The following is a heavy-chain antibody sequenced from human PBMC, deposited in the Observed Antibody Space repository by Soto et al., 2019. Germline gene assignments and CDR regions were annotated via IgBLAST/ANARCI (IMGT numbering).Heavy chain of an antibody. V-gene: IGHV3-23*01. J-gene: IGHJ3*02. CDR3: AKDTPHDFWSGMDAFDI. CDR2: ISGSGGST. D-gene: IGHD3-3*01. Sequence: GGSLRLSCAASGFTFSSYAMSWVRQAPGKGLEWVSAISGSGGSTYYADSVKGRFTISRDNSKNTLYLQMNSLRAEDTAVYYCAKDTPHDFWSGMDAFDIWGQGTMVTVSS. CDR1: GFTFSSYA.